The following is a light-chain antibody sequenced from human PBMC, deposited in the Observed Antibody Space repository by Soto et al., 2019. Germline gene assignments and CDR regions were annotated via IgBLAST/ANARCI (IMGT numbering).Light chain of an antibody. V-gene: IGKV1-5*03. CDR1: QSISSW. Sequence: DIQMTQSPSTLSASVGDRVTITCWASQSISSWLAWYQQKPGKAPKILIYKASSLESGVPSRFSGSGSGTEFPLTISSLQPDDFATYYCQQYKTYFRTFGQGTKVEIK. CDR3: QQYKTYFRT. CDR2: KAS. J-gene: IGKJ1*01.